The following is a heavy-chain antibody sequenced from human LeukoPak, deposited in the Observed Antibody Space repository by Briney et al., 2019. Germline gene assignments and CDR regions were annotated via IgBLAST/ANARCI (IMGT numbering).Heavy chain of an antibody. Sequence: GGSLRLSCAASGFTFSNAWMNWVRQAPGKGLEWVGRIKSKTDGGTTDYAAPVKGRFTISRDDSKNTLYLQMNSLRAEDTAVYYCAREPDYGDYVGWFDPWGQGTLVTVSS. J-gene: IGHJ5*02. V-gene: IGHV3-15*07. CDR1: GFTFSNAW. D-gene: IGHD4-17*01. CDR3: AREPDYGDYVGWFDP. CDR2: IKSKTDGGTT.